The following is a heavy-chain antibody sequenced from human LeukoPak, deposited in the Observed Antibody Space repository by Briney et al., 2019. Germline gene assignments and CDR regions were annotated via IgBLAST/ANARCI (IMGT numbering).Heavy chain of an antibody. V-gene: IGHV4-59*01. CDR1: GGSISSYY. Sequence: SETLSLTCTVSGGSISSYYWSWIRQPPGKGLEWIGDIYYSGSTNYNPSLKSRVTISVDTSKNQFSLKLSSVTAADTAVYYCVRANYSDYWGQGTLVTVSS. CDR2: IYYSGST. CDR3: VRANYSDY. J-gene: IGHJ4*02.